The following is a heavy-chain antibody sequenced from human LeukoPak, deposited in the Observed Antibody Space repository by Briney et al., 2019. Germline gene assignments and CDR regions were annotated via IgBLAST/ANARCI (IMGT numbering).Heavy chain of an antibody. CDR1: GFTFSSYG. V-gene: IGHV3-30*18. Sequence: GGSLRLSCAASGFTFSSYGMHWVCQAPGKGLEWVAVISYDGSNKYYADFVKGRFTISRDNSKNTLYLQMNSLRAEDTAVYYCAKSGYYDSSGYYSVSWLDYWGQGTLVTVSS. CDR3: AKSGYYDSSGYYSVSWLDY. D-gene: IGHD3-22*01. J-gene: IGHJ4*02. CDR2: ISYDGSNK.